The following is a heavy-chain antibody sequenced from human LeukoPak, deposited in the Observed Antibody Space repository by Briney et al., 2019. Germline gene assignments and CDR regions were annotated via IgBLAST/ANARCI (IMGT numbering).Heavy chain of an antibody. J-gene: IGHJ6*03. CDR3: ARGYCSSTSCYDCMDV. CDR1: GFTFSSYW. V-gene: IGHV3-74*01. D-gene: IGHD2-2*01. CDR2: INSDGSSA. Sequence: GGSLRLSCAASGFTFSSYWMHWVRQAPGKGLVWVSRINSDGSSASYADSVKGRFTISRDNAKNTLYLQMNSLRAEDTAVYYCARGYCSSTSCYDCMDVWGKGTTVTVSS.